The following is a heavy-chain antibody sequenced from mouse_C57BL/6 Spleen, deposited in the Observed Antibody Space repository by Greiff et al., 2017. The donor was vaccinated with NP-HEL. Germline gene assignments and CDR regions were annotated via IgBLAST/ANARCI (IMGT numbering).Heavy chain of an antibody. CDR3: TRWGGWLGYFDV. D-gene: IGHD2-3*01. Sequence: QVQLQQSGAELVRPGASVTLSCKASGYTFTDYEMHWVKQTPVHGLEWIGAIDPETGGTAYNQKFKGKAILTADKSSSTAYMELRSLTSEDSAVYYCTRWGGWLGYFDVWGTGTTVTVSS. V-gene: IGHV1-15*01. CDR2: IDPETGGT. J-gene: IGHJ1*03. CDR1: GYTFTDYE.